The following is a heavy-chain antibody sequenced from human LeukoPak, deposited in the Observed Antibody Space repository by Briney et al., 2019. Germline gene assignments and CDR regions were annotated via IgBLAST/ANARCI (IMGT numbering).Heavy chain of an antibody. D-gene: IGHD4-17*01. CDR3: AKDDYDLTSPFDY. V-gene: IGHV3-30-3*01. CDR2: ISYDGSNK. J-gene: IGHJ4*02. CDR1: GFTFSSYA. Sequence: GGSLRLSCAASGFTFSSYAMHWVRQAPGKGLEWVAVISYDGSNKYYADSVKGRFTISRDNSKNTLYLQMNSLRAEDTAVYYCAKDDYDLTSPFDYWGQGTLVTVSS.